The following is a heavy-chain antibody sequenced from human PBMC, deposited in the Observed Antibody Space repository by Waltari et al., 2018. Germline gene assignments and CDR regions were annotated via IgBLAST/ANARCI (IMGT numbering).Heavy chain of an antibody. V-gene: IGHV4-59*01. Sequence: QVQLQESGPGLVKPSETLSLTCTVSGGSISSYYWSWIRQPPGKGLEWIGYIYYSVSTNSNPSLKSRVTISVDTSKNQFSLKLSSVTAADTAVYYCVSSGIYYGDAFDIWGQGTMVTVSS. CDR3: VSSGIYYGDAFDI. CDR2: IYYSVST. CDR1: GGSISSYY. D-gene: IGHD3-22*01. J-gene: IGHJ3*02.